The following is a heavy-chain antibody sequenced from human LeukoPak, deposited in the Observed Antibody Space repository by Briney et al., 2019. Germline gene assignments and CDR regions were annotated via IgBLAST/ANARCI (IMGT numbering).Heavy chain of an antibody. J-gene: IGHJ6*02. Sequence: PSETLSLTCTVSGGSISSGGYSWSWIRQHPGKGLEWIGYIYYSGGTYYNPSLKSRVTISVDTSKNQFSLKLSPVTAADTAVYYCARDTARYDSSGYHCCPYGMDVWGQGTTVTVSS. CDR3: ARDTARYDSSGYHCCPYGMDV. CDR2: IYYSGGT. V-gene: IGHV4-31*03. CDR1: GGSISSGGYS. D-gene: IGHD3-22*01.